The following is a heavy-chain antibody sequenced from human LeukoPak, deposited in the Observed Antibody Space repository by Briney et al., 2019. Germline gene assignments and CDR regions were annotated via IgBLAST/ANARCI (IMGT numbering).Heavy chain of an antibody. V-gene: IGHV3-30-3*01. CDR1: GFTFSSYA. D-gene: IGHD6-19*01. CDR2: ISYDGSNK. J-gene: IGHJ4*02. Sequence: GGSLSLSCAASGFTFSSYAMHWVRQAPGKGLEWVAVISYDGSNKYYADSVKGRFTISRDNSKNTLYLQMNSLRAEDTAVYYCARDPAVAGTDNYFDYWGQGTLVTVSS. CDR3: ARDPAVAGTDNYFDY.